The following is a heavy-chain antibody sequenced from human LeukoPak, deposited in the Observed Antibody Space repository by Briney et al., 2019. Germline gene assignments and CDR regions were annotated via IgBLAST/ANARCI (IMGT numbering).Heavy chain of an antibody. V-gene: IGHV1-46*01. D-gene: IGHD6-19*01. CDR2: INPSGSSA. CDR3: ARDSIAVAGTIDY. J-gene: IGHJ4*02. Sequence: GASVKVSCKASGYTFTSYYLHWVRQAPGQGLELMGIINPSGSSASYAQKFQGRVTMTRDTSTSTVYMELSSLRSEDTAVYYCARDSIAVAGTIDYWGQGTLVTVSS. CDR1: GYTFTSYY.